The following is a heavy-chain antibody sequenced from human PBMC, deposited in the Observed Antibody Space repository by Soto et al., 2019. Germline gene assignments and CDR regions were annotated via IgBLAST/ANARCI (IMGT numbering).Heavy chain of an antibody. Sequence: GGSLRLSCAAFGSPFNNYGMNWVRQAPGRGLEWVSSISPSSSYIYYADSVMGRFTVSRDNAKNSLYLQMSSLRAEDTAVYYCAKDRVVGSTSREKDFDSWGQGTLVTVSS. CDR2: ISPSSSYI. J-gene: IGHJ4*02. V-gene: IGHV3-21*01. D-gene: IGHD1-26*01. CDR1: GSPFNNYG. CDR3: AKDRVVGSTSREKDFDS.